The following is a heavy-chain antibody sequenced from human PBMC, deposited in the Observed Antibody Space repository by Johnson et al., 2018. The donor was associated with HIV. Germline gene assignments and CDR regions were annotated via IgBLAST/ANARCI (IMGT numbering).Heavy chain of an antibody. CDR2: ISYDGSIK. Sequence: QVQLVESGGGLVQPGGSLRLSCAASGFSFSAYAIHWVRQAPGQGLEWVAVISYDGSIKYYGDSVKGRFTISRDNSKNTLYLQMNSLRGEDTAVYYCASGDDDGFWGQVTMVTVSS. CDR3: ASGDDDGF. D-gene: IGHD5-12*01. J-gene: IGHJ3*01. CDR1: GFSFSAYA. V-gene: IGHV3-30*03.